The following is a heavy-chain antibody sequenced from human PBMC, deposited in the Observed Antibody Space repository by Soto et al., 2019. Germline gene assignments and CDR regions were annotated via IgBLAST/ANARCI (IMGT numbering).Heavy chain of an antibody. CDR2: INPINGGT. D-gene: IGHD1-20*01. CDR1: GYTFTDFY. V-gene: IGHV1-2*02. J-gene: IGHJ1*01. Sequence: QVLLVQSGAEVKKPGASVKVSCKSSGYTFTDFYIHWVRQVPGQGLVWVGWINPINGGTNYAPTLQAGITMTRYTSVNTAYMDLNRLTFADPAIYYCVRGHSVLYLDLWRRGTQVTVSS. CDR3: VRGHSVLYLDL.